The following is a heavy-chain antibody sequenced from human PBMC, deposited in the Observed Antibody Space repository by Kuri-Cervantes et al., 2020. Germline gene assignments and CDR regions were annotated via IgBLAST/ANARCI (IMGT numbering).Heavy chain of an antibody. CDR3: ARGSGSNHNHFNY. D-gene: IGHD3-3*01. CDR1: GFTFSDYY. J-gene: IGHJ4*02. Sequence: GESLKISCAAPGFTFSDYYMSWIRQAPGKGLEWVSYISSSGSTIYYADSVKGRFTISRDNAKNSLYLQMNSLRAEDTAVYYCARGSGSNHNHFNYWGQGTLVTVSS. CDR2: ISSSGSTI. V-gene: IGHV3-11*01.